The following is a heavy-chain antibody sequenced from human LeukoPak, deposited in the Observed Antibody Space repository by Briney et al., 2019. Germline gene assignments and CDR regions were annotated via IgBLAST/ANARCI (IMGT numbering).Heavy chain of an antibody. CDR3: ARGPYCSSTSCLFDY. D-gene: IGHD2-2*01. CDR2: INHSGST. CDR1: GGSFSGYY. Sequence: SETLSLTCAVYGGSFSGYYWSWIRQPPGKGLEWIGEINHSGSTNYNPSLKSRVTISVDTSKNQSSLKLSSVTAADTAVYYCARGPYCSSTSCLFDYWGQGTLVTVSS. J-gene: IGHJ4*02. V-gene: IGHV4-34*01.